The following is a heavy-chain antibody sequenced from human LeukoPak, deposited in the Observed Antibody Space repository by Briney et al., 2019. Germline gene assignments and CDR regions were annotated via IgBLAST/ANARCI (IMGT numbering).Heavy chain of an antibody. CDR1: GGSINNYY. CDR3: ARGAVAGFYYYYGMDV. Sequence: SETLSLTCTVSGGSINNYYWTWIRQPPGKGLEWIGEINHSGSTNYNPSLKSRVTISVDASKNQFSLKLSSVTAADTAVYYCARGAVAGFYYYYGMDVWGQGTTVTVSS. J-gene: IGHJ6*02. D-gene: IGHD6-19*01. V-gene: IGHV4-34*01. CDR2: INHSGST.